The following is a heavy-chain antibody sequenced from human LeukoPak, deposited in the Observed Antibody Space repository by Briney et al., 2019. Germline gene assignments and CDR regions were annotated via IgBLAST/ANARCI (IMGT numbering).Heavy chain of an antibody. Sequence: GGSLRLSCVVSGFSFSNYWMHWVRQAPGKGLVWVSRINSDGSTTNYAASVKGRFTISRDNAKNTLYLQMNSLRVEDTAVYYCALGLVTDYWGQGTLVTVSS. CDR2: INSDGSTT. CDR3: ALGLVTDY. J-gene: IGHJ4*02. D-gene: IGHD3-9*01. V-gene: IGHV3-74*01. CDR1: GFSFSNYW.